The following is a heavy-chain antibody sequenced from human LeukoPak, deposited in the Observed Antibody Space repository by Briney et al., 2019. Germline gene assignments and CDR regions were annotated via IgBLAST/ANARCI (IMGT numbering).Heavy chain of an antibody. D-gene: IGHD3-22*01. Sequence: GGSLRLSCAASGFTFSSYAMHWVRQAPGKGLEWVAVISYDGSNKYYADSVKGRFTISRDNAKNSLYLQMNSLRAEDTAVYYCARGYDSSGYRDYFDYWGQGTLVTVSS. CDR1: GFTFSSYA. V-gene: IGHV3-30-3*01. J-gene: IGHJ4*02. CDR2: ISYDGSNK. CDR3: ARGYDSSGYRDYFDY.